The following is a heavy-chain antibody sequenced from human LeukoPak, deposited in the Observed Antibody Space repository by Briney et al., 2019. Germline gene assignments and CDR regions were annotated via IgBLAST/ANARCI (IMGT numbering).Heavy chain of an antibody. V-gene: IGHV3-7*01. J-gene: IGHJ4*02. CDR2: IKSDGSEK. D-gene: IGHD1-1*01. Sequence: PGGSLRLSCAASGMTFSSHWMSWARQAPGKGLEWVANIKSDGSEKYYLDSVKGRFTISRDNAKNSLYLQMNSLRAEDSAVYYCARYCTFRTCSGTKFDYWGQGTLVTVSS. CDR1: GMTFSSHW. CDR3: ARYCTFRTCSGTKFDY.